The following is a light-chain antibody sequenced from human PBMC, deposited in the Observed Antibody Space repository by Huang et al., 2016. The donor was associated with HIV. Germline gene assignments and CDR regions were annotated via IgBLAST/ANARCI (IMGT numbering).Light chain of an antibody. CDR1: QSFSSSY. V-gene: IGKV3-20*01. CDR3: QQYGSSPPYT. Sequence: EIVLTQSPGTLSLSPGERATLSCRASQSFSSSYLGWYQQKPGQAPRLLIYGASSRATGIPDFTLTISRLEPEDFAVYYCQQYGSSPPYTFGQGTKLEIK. J-gene: IGKJ2*01. CDR2: GAS.